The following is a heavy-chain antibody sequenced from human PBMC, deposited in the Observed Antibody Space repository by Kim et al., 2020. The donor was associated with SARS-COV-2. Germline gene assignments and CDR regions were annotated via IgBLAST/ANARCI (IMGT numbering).Heavy chain of an antibody. CDR3: ASLLLEMATINNWFDP. CDR1: GGTFSSYA. D-gene: IGHD5-12*01. V-gene: IGHV1-69*13. J-gene: IGHJ5*02. Sequence: SVKVSCKASGGTFSSYAISWVRQAPGQGLEWMGGIIPIFGTANYAQKFQGRVTITADESTSTAYMELSSLRSEDTAVYYCASLLLEMATINNWFDPWGQGTLVTVSS. CDR2: IIPIFGTA.